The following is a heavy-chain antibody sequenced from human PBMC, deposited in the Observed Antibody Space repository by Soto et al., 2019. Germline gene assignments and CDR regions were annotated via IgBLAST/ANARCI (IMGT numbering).Heavy chain of an antibody. Sequence: GGSLRLSCAASGFTFSSYAMSWVRQAPGKGLEWVSAISGSGGSTYYADSVKGRFTISRDNSKNTLYLQMNSLRAEDTAVYYCAKDLNHRQLARTGWYFDYWGQGTLVTVSS. J-gene: IGHJ4*02. D-gene: IGHD6-13*01. CDR1: GFTFSSYA. CDR2: ISGSGGST. V-gene: IGHV3-23*01. CDR3: AKDLNHRQLARTGWYFDY.